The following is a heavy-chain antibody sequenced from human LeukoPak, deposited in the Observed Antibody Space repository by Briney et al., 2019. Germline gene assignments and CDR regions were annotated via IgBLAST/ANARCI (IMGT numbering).Heavy chain of an antibody. CDR2: IKQDGSEK. V-gene: IGHV3-7*01. CDR1: GFTFSSYW. Sequence: GGSLRLSCAASGFTFSSYWMSWVRQAPGKGLEWVATIKQDGSEKYYVDSVKGRFTISRDNAKNSLYLQMNSLRAEDTAVYYCARGDYYDSSGYSPLDYWGQGTLVTVSS. CDR3: ARGDYYDSSGYSPLDY. D-gene: IGHD3-22*01. J-gene: IGHJ4*02.